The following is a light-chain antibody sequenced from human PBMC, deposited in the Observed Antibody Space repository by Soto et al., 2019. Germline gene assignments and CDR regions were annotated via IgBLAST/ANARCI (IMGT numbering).Light chain of an antibody. Sequence: EVVFTQSPGTLSLSPGDRATVSCRASQSVGSSYLAWYQLKPGQAPRLIIYGTSSRATGIPDRFSGSGSGTDFTLTISRLEPEDFAVYYCQEYGTSRTFGQGTKVEIK. V-gene: IGKV3-20*01. CDR2: GTS. CDR3: QEYGTSRT. CDR1: QSVGSSY. J-gene: IGKJ1*01.